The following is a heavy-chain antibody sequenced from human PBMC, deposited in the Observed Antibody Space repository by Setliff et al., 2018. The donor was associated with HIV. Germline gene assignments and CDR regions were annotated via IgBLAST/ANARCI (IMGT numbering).Heavy chain of an antibody. CDR1: GFTFSSYW. V-gene: IGHV3-74*01. J-gene: IGHJ4*02. D-gene: IGHD3-22*01. CDR2: INSDGSYA. Sequence: GGSLRLSCAASGFTFSSYWMHWVRQAPGKGLVWVSRINSDGSYASYAESVKGRFTISRDNAKNTLFLQMNSLRAEDTAVYYCTTYSSVYYHSDCWGQGTLVTVSS. CDR3: TTYSSVYYHSDC.